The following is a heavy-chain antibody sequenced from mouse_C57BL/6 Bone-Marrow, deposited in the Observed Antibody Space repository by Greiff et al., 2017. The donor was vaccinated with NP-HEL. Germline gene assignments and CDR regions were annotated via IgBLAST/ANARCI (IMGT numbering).Heavy chain of an antibody. CDR3: ARSMAYAMDY. CDR2: IYPRSGNT. Sequence: QVPLQQSSPALPLPFSSFNLSCKASGYTFTSYGISWVKQRTGQGLEWIGEIYPRSGNTYYNEKFKGKATLTADKSSSTAYMELRSLTSEDSAVYFCARSMAYAMDYWGQGTSVTVSS. J-gene: IGHJ4*01. CDR1: GYTFTSYG. V-gene: IGHV1-81*01. D-gene: IGHD2-3*01.